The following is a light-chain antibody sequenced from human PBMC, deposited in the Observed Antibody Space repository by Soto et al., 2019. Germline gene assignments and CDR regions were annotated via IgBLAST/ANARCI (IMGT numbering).Light chain of an antibody. Sequence: QSVLTQPPSASGSPGQSVTISCTGTSSDGGGYNYVSWYQHHPGKAPKLMIYEVSKRPSGVPDRFSGSKSGNTASLTVSGLHADDEADYYCSSYAGSNRVFGTGTKVTVL. CDR1: SSDGGGYNY. CDR2: EVS. CDR3: SSYAGSNRV. J-gene: IGLJ1*01. V-gene: IGLV2-8*01.